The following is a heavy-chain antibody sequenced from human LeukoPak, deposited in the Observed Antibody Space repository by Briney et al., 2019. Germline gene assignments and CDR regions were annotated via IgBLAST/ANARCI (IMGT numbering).Heavy chain of an antibody. D-gene: IGHD4/OR15-4a*01. Sequence: SETLSLTCTVSGDSISSDDYYWSWIRQPAGKGLEWIGRFSASGNSNYNPSLKSRLTISVDTSKNQFSLKLTSVTAADTAVYYCARALYGAFDYWGQGTLVTVSS. J-gene: IGHJ4*02. CDR1: GDSISSDDYY. CDR2: FSASGNS. CDR3: ARALYGAFDY. V-gene: IGHV4-61*02.